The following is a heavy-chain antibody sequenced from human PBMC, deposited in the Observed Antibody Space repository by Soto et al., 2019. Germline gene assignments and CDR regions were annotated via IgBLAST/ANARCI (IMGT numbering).Heavy chain of an antibody. J-gene: IGHJ4*02. CDR3: ARGPSRDGDYYDSSGYSGFDY. Sequence: SETLSLTCAVSGGSISSSNWWSWVRQPPGKGLEWIVEIYHSGSTNYNPSLKSRVTISVDTSKNQFSLKLSSVTAADTAVYYCARGPSRDGDYYDSSGYSGFDYWGQGTMVTVSS. CDR2: IYHSGST. D-gene: IGHD3-22*01. V-gene: IGHV4-4*02. CDR1: GGSISSSNW.